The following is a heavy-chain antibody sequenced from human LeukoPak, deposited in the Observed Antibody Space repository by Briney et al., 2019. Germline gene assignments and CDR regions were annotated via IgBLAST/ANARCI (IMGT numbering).Heavy chain of an antibody. J-gene: IGHJ4*02. CDR1: GFAFSSYA. V-gene: IGHV3-23*01. D-gene: IGHD6-19*01. CDR2: ISKSGDST. CDR3: AKLSGWTGWFFDY. Sequence: GGSLRLSCAASGFAFSSYAISWVRQAPGKGLEWVSAISKSGDSTYYADSVKGRFTISRDNSKNTIYLQMNSLRVEDTAVYYCAKLSGWTGWFFDYWGQGTVVTVSS.